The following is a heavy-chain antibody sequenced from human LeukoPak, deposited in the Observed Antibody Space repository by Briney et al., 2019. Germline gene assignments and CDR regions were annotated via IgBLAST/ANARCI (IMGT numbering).Heavy chain of an antibody. J-gene: IGHJ4*02. D-gene: IGHD4-17*01. V-gene: IGHV4-4*09. CDR1: GGSISSYY. Sequence: PSETLSLTCTVSGGSISSYYWSWIRQPPGKGLEWIGYIYTSGSTNYNPSLKSRVTISVDTSKNQFSLKLSSVTAADTAVYYCARQRDYGDYSFDYWGQETLVTVSS. CDR2: IYTSGST. CDR3: ARQRDYGDYSFDY.